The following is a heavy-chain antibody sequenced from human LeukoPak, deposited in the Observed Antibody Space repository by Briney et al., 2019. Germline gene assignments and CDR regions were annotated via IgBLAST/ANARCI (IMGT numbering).Heavy chain of an antibody. Sequence: SETLSLTCTASGGSISSSFWSWIRQPPGKGLEWIGYVYYSGSTNYNPSLKSRVTISVDTSKNQFSLKLSSVTAADTAVYYCARAQYYYDRTTFDPWGQGTLVTVSS. CDR3: ARAQYYYDRTTFDP. D-gene: IGHD3-22*01. V-gene: IGHV4-59*01. CDR1: GGSISSSF. CDR2: VYYSGST. J-gene: IGHJ5*02.